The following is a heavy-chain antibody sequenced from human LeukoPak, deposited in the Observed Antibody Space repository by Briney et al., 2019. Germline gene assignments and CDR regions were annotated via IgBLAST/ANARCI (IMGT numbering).Heavy chain of an antibody. CDR3: ARDLSGGNCSSTSCRKRFDY. V-gene: IGHV3-7*01. CDR2: IKQDRSEK. Sequence: PGGSLRLSCAASGFTFSSYWMSWVRQAPGKGLVWVANIKQDRSEKYYVDSVKGRFTISRDNAKNSLYLQMNSLRAEDTAVYYCARDLSGGNCSSTSCRKRFDYWGQGTLVTVSS. CDR1: GFTFSSYW. D-gene: IGHD2-2*01. J-gene: IGHJ4*02.